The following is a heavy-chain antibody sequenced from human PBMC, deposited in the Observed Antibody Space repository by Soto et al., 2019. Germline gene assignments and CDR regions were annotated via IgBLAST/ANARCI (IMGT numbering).Heavy chain of an antibody. CDR1: GYTSTSYY. V-gene: IGHV1-46*01. CDR3: AREXGSWEFWSGSPYRWFDP. D-gene: IGHD3-3*01. J-gene: IGHJ5*02. CDR2: ITPSGGGT. Sequence: GASVKVSCKASGYTSTSYYIHWVRQAPGQGLEWMGVITPSGGGTTYAQKFQGRVTMTSDTSTSTVHMELSSLRSEDTAFYYCAREXGSWEFWSGSPYRWFDPWGPGTLVTVSS.